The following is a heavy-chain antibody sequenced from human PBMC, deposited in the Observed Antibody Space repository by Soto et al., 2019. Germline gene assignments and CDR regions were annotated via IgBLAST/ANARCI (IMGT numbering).Heavy chain of an antibody. CDR1: GFTFSSYG. CDR2: ISYDGSNK. Sequence: PGGSLRLSCAASGFTFSSYGMHWVRQAPGKGLEWVAVISYDGSNKYYADSVKGRFTISRDNSKNTLYLQMNSLRAEDTAVYYCAKDQGSGWLGYYYYGMDVWGQGTKVTVSS. D-gene: IGHD6-19*01. V-gene: IGHV3-30*18. J-gene: IGHJ6*02. CDR3: AKDQGSGWLGYYYYGMDV.